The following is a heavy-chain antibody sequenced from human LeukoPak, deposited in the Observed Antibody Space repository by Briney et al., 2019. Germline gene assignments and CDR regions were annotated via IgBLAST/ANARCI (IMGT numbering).Heavy chain of an antibody. Sequence: PSETLSLTCTVSGGSISSGDYYWSWIRQPPGKGLEWIGYIYYSGSTYYNPSLKSRVTISVDTSKNQFSLKLSSVTAADTAVYYCAREAGSIGWYGNDAFDIWGQGTMVTVSS. CDR2: IYYSGST. CDR3: AREAGSIGWYGNDAFDI. V-gene: IGHV4-30-4*08. D-gene: IGHD6-19*01. CDR1: GGSISSGDYY. J-gene: IGHJ3*02.